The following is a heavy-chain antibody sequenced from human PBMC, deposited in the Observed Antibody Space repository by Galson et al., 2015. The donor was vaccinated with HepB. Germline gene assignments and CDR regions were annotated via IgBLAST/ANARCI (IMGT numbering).Heavy chain of an antibody. Sequence: SLRLSCAASGFTFSSYSMNWVRQAPGKGLEWVSSISSSSSYIYYADSVKGRFTISRDNAKNSLYLQMNSLRAEDTAVYYCARVGYYDSSGYPDAFDIWGQGTMVTVSS. CDR1: GFTFSSYS. D-gene: IGHD3-22*01. V-gene: IGHV3-21*01. CDR3: ARVGYYDSSGYPDAFDI. J-gene: IGHJ3*02. CDR2: ISSSSSYI.